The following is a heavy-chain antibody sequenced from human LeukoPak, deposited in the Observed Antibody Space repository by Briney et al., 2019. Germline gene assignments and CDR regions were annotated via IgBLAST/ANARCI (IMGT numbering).Heavy chain of an antibody. CDR2: ISSSSSSYI. CDR3: ARDRSSSAAPSLSY. Sequence: GGSLRLSCAASGFTFSSYSMNWVRQAPGKGLEWVSSISSSSSSYIYYADSVKGRFTISRDNSRNSLYLQMNSLRDEDTAVYYCARDRSSSAAPSLSYWGQGTLVTVSS. D-gene: IGHD6-13*01. J-gene: IGHJ4*02. CDR1: GFTFSSYS. V-gene: IGHV3-21*01.